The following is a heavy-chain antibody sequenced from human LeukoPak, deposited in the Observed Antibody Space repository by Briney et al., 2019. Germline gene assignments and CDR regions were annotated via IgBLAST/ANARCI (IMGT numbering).Heavy chain of an antibody. Sequence: GGSLRLSCAASGFTVSSNYMSWVRQAPGKGLEWVSVIYSGGSTYYADSVKGRFTISRDNSKNTLYLQMNSLRAEDTAVYYCAKEWGYSSFAVDYWGQGTLVTVSS. J-gene: IGHJ4*02. CDR2: IYSGGST. V-gene: IGHV3-53*05. D-gene: IGHD6-19*01. CDR1: GFTVSSNY. CDR3: AKEWGYSSFAVDY.